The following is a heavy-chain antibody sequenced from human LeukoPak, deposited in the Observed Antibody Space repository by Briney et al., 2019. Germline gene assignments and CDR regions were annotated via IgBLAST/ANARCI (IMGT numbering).Heavy chain of an antibody. V-gene: IGHV3-33*01. J-gene: IGHJ4*02. Sequence: GGSLRLSRSASGFIFSSNGMLWARQAPGKGLGWVALIWYDGSNKYYTHPEKGRFTIARAKSKNTMTLQMSSLRAEDTAVYYCARMSGAHFDYWGQGTLVTVSS. CDR2: IWYDGSNK. D-gene: IGHD3-10*01. CDR1: GFIFSSNG. CDR3: ARMSGAHFDY.